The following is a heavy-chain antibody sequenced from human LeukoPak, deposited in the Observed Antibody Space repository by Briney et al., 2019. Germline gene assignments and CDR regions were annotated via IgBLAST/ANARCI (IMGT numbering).Heavy chain of an antibody. CDR3: AYSKYDWNYPLQYYFDY. CDR1: GGTFSSCT. Sequence: ASVKVSCKASGGTFSSCTISRVRQAPGQGLEWMGGIIPLFRTANYAPDFQGRVTITTDDSTSTAYMELSSLSSEDTAVYFCAYSKYDWNYPLQYYFDYWGRGTLVTVSS. J-gene: IGHJ4*01. CDR2: IIPLFRTA. V-gene: IGHV1-69*05. D-gene: IGHD1-7*01.